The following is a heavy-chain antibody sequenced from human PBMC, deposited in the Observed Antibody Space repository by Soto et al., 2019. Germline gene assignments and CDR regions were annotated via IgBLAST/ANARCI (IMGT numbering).Heavy chain of an antibody. CDR1: GFTFSSYA. V-gene: IGHV3-30-3*01. Sequence: QVQLVESGGGVVQPGRSLRLSCAASGFTFSSYAMHWVRQAPGKGLEWVAGITYDGSNKYYADSVKGRFTISRDNSKNTLYLQMHSLRAEDTAVYYCARSPGTYGSESYPNWYFDLWGRGTLVTVSS. CDR2: ITYDGSNK. CDR3: ARSPGTYGSESYPNWYFDL. J-gene: IGHJ2*01. D-gene: IGHD3-10*01.